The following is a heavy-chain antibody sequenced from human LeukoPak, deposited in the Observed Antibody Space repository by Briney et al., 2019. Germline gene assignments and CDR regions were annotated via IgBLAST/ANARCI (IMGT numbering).Heavy chain of an antibody. J-gene: IGHJ4*02. D-gene: IGHD3-9*01. CDR1: GGTFSSYA. CDR3: ARDHDILTGAFDY. V-gene: IGHV1-69*04. Sequence: ASVKVSCKASGGTFSSYAISWVRQAPGQGLEWMGRIIPIPGIANYAQKFQGRVTITADKSTSTAYMELSSLRSEDTAVYYCARDHDILTGAFDYWGQGTLVTVSS. CDR2: IIPIPGIA.